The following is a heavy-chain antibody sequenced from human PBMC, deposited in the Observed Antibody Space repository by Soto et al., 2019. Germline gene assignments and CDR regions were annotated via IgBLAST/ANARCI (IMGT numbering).Heavy chain of an antibody. V-gene: IGHV1-18*01. D-gene: IGHD3-22*01. CDR2: ISAYNGNT. J-gene: IGHJ3*02. CDR3: ARASGVIVVVTGGYAFDI. CDR1: GYTFTSYG. Sequence: QVQLVQSGAEVKKPGASVKVSCKASGYTFTSYGISWVRQAPGQGLEWMGWISAYNGNTNYAQKLQGRVTMTTDTSKRTAYMELRSLRSDDTAVYYCARASGVIVVVTGGYAFDIWGQGTMVTVSS.